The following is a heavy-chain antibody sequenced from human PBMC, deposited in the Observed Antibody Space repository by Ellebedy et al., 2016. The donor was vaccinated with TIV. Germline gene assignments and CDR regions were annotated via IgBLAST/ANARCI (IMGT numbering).Heavy chain of an antibody. Sequence: GESLKISXAASGFTFSSYAMSWVRQAPGKGLEWVSATSGGGGTTYYADSVKGRLTISRDNSRYTLYLQMNNLRAEDSAVYYCAKERDEYRSTSFDYWGQGTLVTVSS. V-gene: IGHV3-23*01. CDR1: GFTFSSYA. J-gene: IGHJ4*02. CDR3: AKERDEYRSTSFDY. CDR2: TSGGGGTT. D-gene: IGHD6-6*01.